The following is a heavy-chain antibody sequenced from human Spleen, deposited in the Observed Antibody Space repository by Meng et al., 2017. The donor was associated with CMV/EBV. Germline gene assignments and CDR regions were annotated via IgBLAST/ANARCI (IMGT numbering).Heavy chain of an antibody. CDR1: YTFRSYG. D-gene: IGHD3-22*01. CDR3: ARDHYYDSSGYSNAFDI. J-gene: IGHJ3*02. CDR2: ISAYNGNT. V-gene: IGHV1-18*01. Sequence: YTFRSYGVSWVRQAPGQGLEWMGWISAYNGNTKNAQKIQGRVTMTTDTSTSTAYMELRSLRSDDTAIYYCARDHYYDSSGYSNAFDIWGQGTMVTVSS.